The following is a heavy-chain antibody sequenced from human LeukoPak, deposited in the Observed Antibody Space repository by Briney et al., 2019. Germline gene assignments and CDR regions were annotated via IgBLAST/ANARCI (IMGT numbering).Heavy chain of an antibody. Sequence: GGSLRLSCAASGFTFSSYSMNWVRQAPGKGLEWVSSISSSNSYLYYADSVKGRFTISRDNAKNSLYLQMNSLRAEDTAVYYCARDALAGGDWSNMGDYWGQGTLVTVSS. J-gene: IGHJ4*02. V-gene: IGHV3-21*01. CDR2: ISSSNSYL. D-gene: IGHD3-16*01. CDR1: GFTFSSYS. CDR3: ARDALAGGDWSNMGDY.